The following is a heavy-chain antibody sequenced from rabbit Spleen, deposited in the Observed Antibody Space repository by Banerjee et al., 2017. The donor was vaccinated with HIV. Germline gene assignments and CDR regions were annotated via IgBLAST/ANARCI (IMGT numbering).Heavy chain of an antibody. CDR1: GFSFSSNYL. CDR3: ARGDNNAGNGFNL. J-gene: IGHJ4*01. D-gene: IGHD4-2*01. Sequence: QSLEESGGDLVKPGASLTLTCTASGFSFSSNYLMCWVRQAPGKGLEWIGCIVAGSGEAYYASWAKGRFTISKTSSTTVTLQMTSLTAADTATYFCARGDNNAGNGFNLWGPGTLVTVS. CDR2: IVAGSGEA. V-gene: IGHV1S40*01.